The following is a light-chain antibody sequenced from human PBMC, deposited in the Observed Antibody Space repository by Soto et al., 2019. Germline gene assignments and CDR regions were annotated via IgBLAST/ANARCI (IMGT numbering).Light chain of an antibody. CDR1: QSVLYNSKNY. V-gene: IGKV4-1*01. J-gene: IGKJ4*01. CDR2: WAS. CDR3: QQFYSTPLI. Sequence: DIVMTQTPDSLAVSLGERATINCKSSQSVLYNSKNYLAWYQQKPGQPPKVIMYWASTREFGVPDRFSGSGSGTDFTVTITNVQAEDVAVYFFQQFYSTPLILGGGTKVEIK.